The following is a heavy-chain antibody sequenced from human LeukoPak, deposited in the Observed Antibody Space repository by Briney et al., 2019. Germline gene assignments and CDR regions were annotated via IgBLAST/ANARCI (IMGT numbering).Heavy chain of an antibody. CDR1: GFTFGDYG. Sequence: PGGSLILSCTASGFTFGDYGMSWVRQAPGKGLEWVGFIRSKVYGGTTEYAASVKDRFTISRDDSKSIAYLQVNSLKTEDTAVYYCTGSFGELSFFAHWGQGTLVTVSS. D-gene: IGHD3-10*01. J-gene: IGHJ4*02. CDR3: TGSFGELSFFAH. CDR2: IRSKVYGGTT. V-gene: IGHV3-49*04.